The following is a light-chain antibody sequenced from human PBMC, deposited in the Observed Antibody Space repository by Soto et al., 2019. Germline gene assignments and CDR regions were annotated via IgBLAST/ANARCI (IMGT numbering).Light chain of an antibody. V-gene: IGLV2-14*01. CDR3: SSYTSRNTWV. J-gene: IGLJ3*02. Sequence: QSVLTQPACVSGSPGQSITISCTGTSSDVGGYNYVSWYQQHPGKAPKLMIYEVSNRPSGVSNRFSGSKSGNTASLTISGLQAEDEADYYCSSYTSRNTWVFGGGT. CDR1: SSDVGGYNY. CDR2: EVS.